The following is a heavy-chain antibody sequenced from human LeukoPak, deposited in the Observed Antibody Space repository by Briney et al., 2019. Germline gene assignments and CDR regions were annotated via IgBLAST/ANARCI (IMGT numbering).Heavy chain of an antibody. CDR3: AKDLHYGDPIDAFDI. Sequence: PGGSLRLSCAASGFTFSSYWMSWVRQAPGKGLEWVANIKQDGSEKYYVDSVKGRFTISRDNAKNSLYLQMNSLRAEDTAVYYCAKDLHYGDPIDAFDIWGQGTMVTVSS. V-gene: IGHV3-7*01. CDR2: IKQDGSEK. D-gene: IGHD4-17*01. CDR1: GFTFSSYW. J-gene: IGHJ3*02.